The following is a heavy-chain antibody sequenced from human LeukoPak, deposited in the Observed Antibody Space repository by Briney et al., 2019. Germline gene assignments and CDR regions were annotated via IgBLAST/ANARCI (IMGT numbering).Heavy chain of an antibody. D-gene: IGHD3-10*01. CDR1: GFTFSSYA. Sequence: GGSLRLSCAASGFTFSSYAMHWVRQAPGKGLEWVAVISYDGSNKYYADSVKGRFTISRDNSKNTLYLQMNSLRAEDTAVYYCAYNRGITMVRGILLTSYFDYWGQGTLVTVSS. CDR2: ISYDGSNK. CDR3: AYNRGITMVRGILLTSYFDY. V-gene: IGHV3-30*04. J-gene: IGHJ4*02.